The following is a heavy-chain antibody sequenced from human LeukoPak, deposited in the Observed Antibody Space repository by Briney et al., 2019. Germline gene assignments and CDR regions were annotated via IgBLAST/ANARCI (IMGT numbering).Heavy chain of an antibody. CDR3: ARREEDTAMVSEG. CDR1: GGSVSSSSYY. Sequence: SETLSHTCTVSGGSVSSSSYYWGWIRQPPGKGLEWIGSIYYSGSTYYNPSLKSRVTISVDTSKNQFSLKLSSVTAADTAVYYCARREEDTAMVSEGWGQGTLVTVSS. D-gene: IGHD5-18*01. CDR2: IYYSGST. J-gene: IGHJ4*02. V-gene: IGHV4-39*01.